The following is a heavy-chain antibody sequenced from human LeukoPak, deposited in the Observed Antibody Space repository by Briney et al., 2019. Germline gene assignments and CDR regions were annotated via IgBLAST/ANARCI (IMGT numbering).Heavy chain of an antibody. CDR1: GFTFSSHG. CDR2: IWYDGSNK. D-gene: IGHD7-27*01. CDR3: ARDLQLTGKALVDY. V-gene: IGHV3-33*01. J-gene: IGHJ4*02. Sequence: GGSLRLSCAASGFTFSSHGMHWVRQAPGKGLEWVAIIWYDGSNKYYTDSVKGRFTISRDDSKNTLYLQMNSLRAEDTAVYYCARDLQLTGKALVDYWGQGTLVTVSS.